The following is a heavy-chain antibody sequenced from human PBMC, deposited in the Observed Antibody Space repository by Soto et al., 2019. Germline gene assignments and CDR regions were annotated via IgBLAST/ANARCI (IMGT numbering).Heavy chain of an antibody. CDR3: ARHHLVVPAADYYYYMDV. D-gene: IGHD2-2*01. V-gene: IGHV4-39*01. CDR2: IYYSGST. Sequence: SETLSLTCTVSGGSISSSNYYWGWIRQPPGKGLEWIGSIYYSGSTYYNPSLKSRVTISVDTSKNQFSLKLSSVTAADTAVYYCARHHLVVPAADYYYYMDVWGKGTTVTVSS. CDR1: GGSISSSNYY. J-gene: IGHJ6*03.